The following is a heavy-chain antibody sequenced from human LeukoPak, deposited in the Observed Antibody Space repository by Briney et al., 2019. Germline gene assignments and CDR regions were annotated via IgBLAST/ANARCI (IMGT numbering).Heavy chain of an antibody. Sequence: SETLSLTCTVAGGSIRSSSYNWGWVRQPPGKGLEWIGSMHYTGTTFYNPSLKSRVTISVDTSKNQFSLKLSSVTAADTAVYYCARGNSYGYYYYYMDVWGKGTTVTVSS. CDR1: GGSIRSSSYN. J-gene: IGHJ6*03. CDR3: ARGNSYGYYYYYMDV. V-gene: IGHV4-39*07. D-gene: IGHD5-18*01. CDR2: MHYTGTT.